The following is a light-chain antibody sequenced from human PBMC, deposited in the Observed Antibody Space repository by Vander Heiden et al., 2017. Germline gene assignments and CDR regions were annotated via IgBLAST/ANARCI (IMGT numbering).Light chain of an antibody. CDR3: GTWDSSLSAGQV. J-gene: IGLJ2*01. CDR1: SSNIGNNY. CDR2: ENN. V-gene: IGLV1-51*02. Sequence: QSVLTQPPSVSAAPGPKVTIPCSGSSSNIGNNYVSWYQQLPGTAPKLLIYENNKRPSGIPDRFSGSKSGTSATLGITGLQTGDEADYYCGTWDSSLSAGQVFGGGTKLTVL.